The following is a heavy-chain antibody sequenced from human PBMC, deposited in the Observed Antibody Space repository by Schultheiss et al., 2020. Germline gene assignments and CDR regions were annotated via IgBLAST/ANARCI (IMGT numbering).Heavy chain of an antibody. D-gene: IGHD3-3*01. Sequence: ASVKVSCKASGYTFTSYYMHWVRQAPGQGLEWMGIINPSGGSTSYAQKFQGRVTITADESTSTAYMELSSLRSEDTAVYYCASADPYYDFWSGYRYYYGMDVWGQGTTVTVSS. CDR3: ASADPYYDFWSGYRYYYGMDV. CDR2: INPSGGST. CDR1: GYTFTSYY. J-gene: IGHJ6*02. V-gene: IGHV1-46*01.